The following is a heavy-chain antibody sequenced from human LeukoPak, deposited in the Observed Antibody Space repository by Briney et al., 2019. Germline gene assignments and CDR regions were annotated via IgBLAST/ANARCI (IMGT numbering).Heavy chain of an antibody. Sequence: GGSLRLSCAASGLTFGTYAMSWVRQAPGKGLEWVSAISGSGGTTYYADSVKGRFTISRDNSKNTLYLQMNSLRAEDTAVYYCARELAYCFSTTCYQAFDVWAQGTMVTVSS. J-gene: IGHJ3*01. CDR2: ISGSGGTT. CDR3: ARELAYCFSTTCYQAFDV. CDR1: GLTFGTYA. D-gene: IGHD2-2*01. V-gene: IGHV3-23*01.